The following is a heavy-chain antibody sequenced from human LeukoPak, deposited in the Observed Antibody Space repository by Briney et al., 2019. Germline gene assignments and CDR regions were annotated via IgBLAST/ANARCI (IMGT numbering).Heavy chain of an antibody. J-gene: IGHJ4*02. Sequence: GGSLRLSCTASGFTFNDYNMNWVRQTPGKGLEWVSAISSSSSYIYYADSVKGRFAISRDNAKNSLYLQMNSLRAEDTAVYYCARDRIGRFLEWLLSAFDYWGQGTLVTVSS. CDR3: ARDRIGRFLEWLLSAFDY. D-gene: IGHD3-3*01. CDR2: ISSSSSYI. V-gene: IGHV3-21*01. CDR1: GFTFNDYN.